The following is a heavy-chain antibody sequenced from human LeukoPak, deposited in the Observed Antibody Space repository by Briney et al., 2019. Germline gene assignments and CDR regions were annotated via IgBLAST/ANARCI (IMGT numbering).Heavy chain of an antibody. CDR1: GFTLSSYW. D-gene: IGHD3-10*01. Sequence: GGSLRLSCAASGFTLSSYWMSWVRQAPGRGLEWVANIKEDGSEKYYVDSVKGRFTISRDNAKNSLYLHMNSLTAEDTAMYYCARDWVAGVPFDAFDIWGQGTMVSVSS. V-gene: IGHV3-7*03. CDR3: ARDWVAGVPFDAFDI. CDR2: IKEDGSEK. J-gene: IGHJ3*02.